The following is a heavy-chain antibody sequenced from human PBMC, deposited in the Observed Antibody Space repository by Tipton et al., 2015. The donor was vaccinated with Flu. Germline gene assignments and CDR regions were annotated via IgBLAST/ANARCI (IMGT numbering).Heavy chain of an antibody. V-gene: IGHV4-38-2*01. J-gene: IGHJ5*01. Sequence: TLSLTCSVSGDSIGSPYFWGWIRKPPGGGLEWIGNVHRSGNGYYKPSLKSRVSISVDTPKNQFSLELTPVTAADTAVYYCARRDYSNYVSEPHNWFDSWGQGILVTVSS. CDR2: VHRSGNG. CDR1: GDSIGSPYF. CDR3: ARRDYSNYVSEPHNWFDS. D-gene: IGHD4-11*01.